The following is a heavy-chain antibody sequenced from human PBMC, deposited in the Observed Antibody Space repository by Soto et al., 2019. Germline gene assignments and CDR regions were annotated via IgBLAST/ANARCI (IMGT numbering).Heavy chain of an antibody. CDR2: IYHSGST. Sequence: LSLTCAVSGGSISSGGYSWSWIRQPPGKGLEWIGYIYHSGSTYYNPSLKSRVTISVDRSKNQFSLKLSSVTAADTAVYYCARGTRGGNSFYYWGQGTLATVSS. D-gene: IGHD2-15*01. CDR3: ARGTRGGNSFYY. J-gene: IGHJ4*02. V-gene: IGHV4-30-2*01. CDR1: GGSISSGGYS.